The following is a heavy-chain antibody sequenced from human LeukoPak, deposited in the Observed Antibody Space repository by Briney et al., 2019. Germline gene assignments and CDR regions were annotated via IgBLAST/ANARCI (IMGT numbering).Heavy chain of an antibody. V-gene: IGHV1-69*06. CDR1: GGTFSSYA. Sequence: ASVKVSCKASGGTFSSYAISWVRQAPGQGLEWMGGIIPIFGTANYAQKFQGRVTITADKSTSTAYMELSSLRSEDTAVYYCARGGRGSPRDAFDIWGQGTMVTVS. CDR3: ARGGRGSPRDAFDI. D-gene: IGHD1-26*01. J-gene: IGHJ3*02. CDR2: IIPIFGTA.